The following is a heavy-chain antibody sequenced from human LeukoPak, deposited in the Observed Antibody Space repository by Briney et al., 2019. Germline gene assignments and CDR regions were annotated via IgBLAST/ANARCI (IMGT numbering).Heavy chain of an antibody. CDR2: IYHSGST. D-gene: IGHD3-22*01. V-gene: IGHV4-34*01. CDR3: ARGDYYDSSGYPSPSFDY. J-gene: IGHJ4*02. CDR1: GGSFSGYY. Sequence: SETLSLTCAVYGGSFSGYYWSWIRQPPGKGLEWIGSIYHSGSTYYNPSLKSRVTISVDTSKNQFSLKLSSVTAADTAVYYCARGDYYDSSGYPSPSFDYWGQGTLVTVSS.